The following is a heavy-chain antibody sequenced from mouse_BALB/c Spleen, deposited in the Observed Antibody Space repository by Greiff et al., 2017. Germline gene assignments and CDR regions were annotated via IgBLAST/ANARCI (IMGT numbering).Heavy chain of an antibody. CDR2: INPSSGYT. CDR1: GYTFTSYT. D-gene: IGHD1-1*01. CDR3: ARYSSYAEAMDY. V-gene: IGHV1-4*01. J-gene: IGHJ4*01. Sequence: QVQLQQSGAELARPGASVKMSCKASGYTFTSYTMHWVKQRPGQGLEWIGYINPSSGYTNYNQKFKDKATLTADKSSSTAYMQLSSLASEDSAVYYCARYSSYAEAMDYWGQGTSVTVSS.